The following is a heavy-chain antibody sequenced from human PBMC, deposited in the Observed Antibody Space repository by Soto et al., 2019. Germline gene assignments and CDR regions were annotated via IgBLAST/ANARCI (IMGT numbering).Heavy chain of an antibody. CDR1: GGTFSSYA. CDR3: ARDNGYYDL. J-gene: IGHJ4*02. V-gene: IGHV1-69*06. Sequence: ASVKVSCKASGGTFSSYAISWVRQAPGQGLEWMGGIIPIFGTANYAERVQGRVTVTLDKSARTAFMEMRGLTSDDTAVYFCARDNGYYDLWGQGTLVTVSS. CDR2: IIPIFGTA.